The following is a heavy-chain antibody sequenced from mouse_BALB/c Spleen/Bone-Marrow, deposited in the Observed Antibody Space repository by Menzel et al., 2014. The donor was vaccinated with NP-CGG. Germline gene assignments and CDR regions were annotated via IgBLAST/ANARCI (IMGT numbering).Heavy chain of an antibody. CDR3: ARRGNYGAMDY. D-gene: IGHD2-1*01. CDR2: INPSNGRS. J-gene: IGHJ4*01. CDR1: GYTFTSHW. Sequence: QVQLQQSGAELAKPGASVKLSCKASGYTFTSHWMHWVKQRPGQGLEWIGEINPSNGRSNYNEKFKSKATLTVDKSSSTAYMQLSSLTSEDSAVYYCARRGNYGAMDYWGQGTSVTVSS. V-gene: IGHV1S81*02.